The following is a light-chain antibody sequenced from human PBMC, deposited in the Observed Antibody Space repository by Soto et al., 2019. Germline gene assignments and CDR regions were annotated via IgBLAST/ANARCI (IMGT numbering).Light chain of an antibody. J-gene: IGLJ3*02. Sequence: QSALTQPASVSGSPGQSITISCTGTSSDVGGYNYVSRYQQHPGKAPKLMIYDVSNRPSGVSNRFSGSKSGNTASLTISGLQAEDEAAYYCCSHTSSSTLVFGGGTKLTVL. CDR3: CSHTSSSTLV. V-gene: IGLV2-14*01. CDR1: SSDVGGYNY. CDR2: DVS.